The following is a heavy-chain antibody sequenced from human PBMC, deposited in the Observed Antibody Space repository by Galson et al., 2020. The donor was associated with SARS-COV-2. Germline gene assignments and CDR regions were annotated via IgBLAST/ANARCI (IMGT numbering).Heavy chain of an antibody. CDR2: IYYSGSTN. D-gene: IGHD1-26*01. Sequence: PSETLSLTCTVSGVSISSYSWSWIRQPPGKGLEWIGYIYYSGSTNNYNPSLKGRVTISVDTSKNQFSLKVKSVTAADTAVYYCARGGQWEPLLPFDSWGQGAPVTVSS. J-gene: IGHJ4*02. CDR1: GVSISSYS. CDR3: ARGGQWEPLLPFDS. V-gene: IGHV4-59*01.